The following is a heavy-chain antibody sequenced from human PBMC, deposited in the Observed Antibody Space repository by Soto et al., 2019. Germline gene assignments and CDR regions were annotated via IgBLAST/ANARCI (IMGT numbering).Heavy chain of an antibody. V-gene: IGHV4-59*01. D-gene: IGHD5-18*01. CDR3: ARGRSGDSYGETSYYFDY. J-gene: IGHJ4*02. CDR1: GASISSYD. Sequence: SETLSLTCTVSGASISSYDWNWIRQPPGKGLEWIGDIYYSGSTNYNPSLKSRVTISVDTSKNQFSLKLNSVTAADTAVYYCARGRSGDSYGETSYYFDYWGQGALVTVSS. CDR2: IYYSGST.